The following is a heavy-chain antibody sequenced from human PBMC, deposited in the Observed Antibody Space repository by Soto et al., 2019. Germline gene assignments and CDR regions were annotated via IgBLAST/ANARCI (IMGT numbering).Heavy chain of an antibody. CDR2: ISGSGGST. Sequence: EVQLLESGGGLVQPGGSLRLSCAASGFTFSSYAMSWVRQAPGKGLEWVPAISGSGGSTYYADSVKGRFTISRDNSKNTLHLQMNSLRAEDTAVYYCAKAPDDCSGGSCIDAFDIWGQGTMVTVSS. J-gene: IGHJ3*02. CDR3: AKAPDDCSGGSCIDAFDI. CDR1: GFTFSSYA. V-gene: IGHV3-23*01. D-gene: IGHD2-15*01.